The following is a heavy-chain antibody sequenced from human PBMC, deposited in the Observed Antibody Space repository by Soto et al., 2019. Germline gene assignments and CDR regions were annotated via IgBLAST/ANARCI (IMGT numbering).Heavy chain of an antibody. J-gene: IGHJ5*02. V-gene: IGHV4-34*01. CDR1: GGSFSGYY. CDR2: INHSGST. Sequence: SETLSLTCAVYGGSFSGYYWSWIRQPPGKGLEWIGEINHSGSTNYNPSLKSRVTISVDTSKNQFSLKLSSVTAADTAVYYCGRGRIAGVIYGRNLYYPWGRRTPVTVSS. CDR3: GRGRIAGVIYGRNLYYP. D-gene: IGHD2-21*01.